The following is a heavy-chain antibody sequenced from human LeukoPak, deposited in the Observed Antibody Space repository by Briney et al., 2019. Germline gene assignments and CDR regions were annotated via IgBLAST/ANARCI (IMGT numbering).Heavy chain of an antibody. CDR1: GYTFTGYY. D-gene: IGHD3-10*01. Sequence: ASVKVSCKASGYTFTGYYMHWVRQAPGQGLEWMGWINPNSGGTNYAQKFQGRVTLTRDTSISTAYMELSRLRSDDTAVYYCARAPVLVPQGRANFDYWGQGTLVTVSS. CDR3: ARAPVLVPQGRANFDY. J-gene: IGHJ4*02. V-gene: IGHV1-2*02. CDR2: INPNSGGT.